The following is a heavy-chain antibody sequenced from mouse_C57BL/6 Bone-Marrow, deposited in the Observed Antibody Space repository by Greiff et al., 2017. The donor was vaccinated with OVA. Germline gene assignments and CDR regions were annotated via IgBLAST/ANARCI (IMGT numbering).Heavy chain of an antibody. CDR3: ARRGSYGTRGDYAMDY. J-gene: IGHJ4*01. CDR2: IYWDDDK. D-gene: IGHD1-1*01. V-gene: IGHV8-12*01. CDR1: GFSLNTSNMG. Sequence: QVTLKVSGPGILQSSQTLSLTCSFSGFSLNTSNMGVSWIRQPSGKGLEWLAYIYWDDDKRYNPSRKSRLTISKHTSRNQVFLKITSVDTADTATYNCARRGSYGTRGDYAMDYWGQGTSVTVSS.